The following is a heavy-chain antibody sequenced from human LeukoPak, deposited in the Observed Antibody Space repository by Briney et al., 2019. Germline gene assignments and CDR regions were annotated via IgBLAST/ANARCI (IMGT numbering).Heavy chain of an antibody. V-gene: IGHV1-8*01. CDR3: AKVAPRYNQFDY. CDR1: GYTFTSND. Sequence: ASVKVSCKASGYTFTSNDINWVRQAPGQGLEWMGWMNPNSGNTGYAQKFQGRVTMTRDTSINPAYMELSSLRSEDTAVYYCAKVAPRYNQFDYWGQGTLVTVSS. CDR2: MNPNSGNT. D-gene: IGHD1-14*01. J-gene: IGHJ4*02.